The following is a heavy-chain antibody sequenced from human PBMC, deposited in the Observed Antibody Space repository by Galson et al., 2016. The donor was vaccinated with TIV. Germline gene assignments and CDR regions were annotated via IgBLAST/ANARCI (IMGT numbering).Heavy chain of an antibody. V-gene: IGHV4-39*01. D-gene: IGHD2-2*01. CDR2: IYYSGSA. CDR3: ATYCSSTTCLFDP. CDR1: GGSISSTSYY. J-gene: IGHJ5*02. Sequence: SETLSLTCTVSGGSISSTSYYWGWIRQPPGKGLEWIGNIYYSGSAYYNPSLKSRVTISVDTSKNQFSLKLSSVTDADTAVYYCATYCSSTTCLFDPWGQGTLVTVSS.